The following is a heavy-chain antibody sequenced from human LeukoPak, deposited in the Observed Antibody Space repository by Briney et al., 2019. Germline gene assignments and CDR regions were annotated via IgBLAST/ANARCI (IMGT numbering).Heavy chain of an antibody. V-gene: IGHV3-66*02. CDR3: ARGLRLGVRLDY. CDR1: GFTVSSSY. CDR2: IYSGGST. J-gene: IGHJ4*02. D-gene: IGHD3-16*01. Sequence: GGSLRLSCAASGFTVSSSYMSWVRQAPGKGLEWVSVIYSGGSTYYADSVKGRFTISRDNPKNTLYLQMNSLRAEDTAVYYCARGLRLGVRLDYWGQGTLVTVSS.